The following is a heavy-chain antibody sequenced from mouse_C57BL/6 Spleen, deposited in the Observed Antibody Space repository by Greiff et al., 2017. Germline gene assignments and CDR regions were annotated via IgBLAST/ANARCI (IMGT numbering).Heavy chain of an antibody. D-gene: IGHD2-3*01. CDR1: GYTFTSYW. V-gene: IGHV1-72*01. CDR2: IDPNSGGT. CDR3: ARERGYSSFAY. Sequence: VQLQQPGAELVKPGASVKLSCKASGYTFTSYWMHWVKQRPGRGLEWIGRIDPNSGGTKYNEKFKSKATLTVDKPSSTAYIQLSSLTSEDSAVYYCARERGYSSFAYWGQGTLVTVSA. J-gene: IGHJ3*01.